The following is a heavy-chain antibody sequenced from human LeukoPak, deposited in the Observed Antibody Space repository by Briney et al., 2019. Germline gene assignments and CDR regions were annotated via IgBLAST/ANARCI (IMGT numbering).Heavy chain of an antibody. CDR1: GFTFSQYW. J-gene: IGHJ4*02. V-gene: IGHV3-7*01. CDR2: IKQDGDEK. Sequence: GGSLRLSCAASGFTFSQYWMSWVRQAPGRGLEWVANIKQDGDEKYYVDSVKGRFTISRDNAKNSLFLQMNSLRAEDTAVYYCAAGAGWLIDWWGQGTLATVSS. CDR3: AAGAGWLIDW. D-gene: IGHD6-19*01.